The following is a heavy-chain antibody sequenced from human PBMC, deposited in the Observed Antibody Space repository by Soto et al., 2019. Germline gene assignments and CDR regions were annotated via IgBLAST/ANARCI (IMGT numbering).Heavy chain of an antibody. J-gene: IGHJ4*02. D-gene: IGHD3-9*01. CDR2: ISAYNGNT. V-gene: IGHV1-18*01. CDR1: GYTFTSYG. CDR3: VRSPGYYYILTGYLDY. Sequence: ASVKVSCKASGYTFTSYGISWVRQAPGQGLEWMGWISAYNGNTNYAQKLQGRVTMTTDTSTSTAYMELRSLRSDDTAVYYCVRSPGYYYILTGYLDYWGQGTLVTVSS.